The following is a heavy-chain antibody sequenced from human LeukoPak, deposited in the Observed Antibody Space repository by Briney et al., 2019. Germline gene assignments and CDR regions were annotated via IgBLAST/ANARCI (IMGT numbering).Heavy chain of an antibody. J-gene: IGHJ4*02. D-gene: IGHD3-3*01. CDR1: GFTFSSYS. CDR2: ISGSGGST. Sequence: GGSLRLSCAASGFTFSSYSMSWVRQAPGKGLEWVSGISGSGGSTKYADSVKGRFTISRDNSKNTLYPQMNSLRAEDTAVYYCAPTLPDFLFRDYWGQGTLVTVSS. V-gene: IGHV3-23*01. CDR3: APTLPDFLFRDY.